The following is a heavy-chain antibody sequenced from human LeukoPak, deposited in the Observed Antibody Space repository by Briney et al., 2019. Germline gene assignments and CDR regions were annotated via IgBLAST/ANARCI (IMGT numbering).Heavy chain of an antibody. CDR1: GGSINTYY. Sequence: SETLSLTCTVSGGSINTYYWSWIRQPPGKGLEWIGYIYDSGSTNYNPSLKSRVTISVDTSKNQFSLKLSSVTAADTAVYYCARGLVGTYYYYYMDVWGKGTTVTVSS. V-gene: IGHV4-59*12. D-gene: IGHD1-26*01. CDR3: ARGLVGTYYYYYMDV. J-gene: IGHJ6*03. CDR2: IYDSGST.